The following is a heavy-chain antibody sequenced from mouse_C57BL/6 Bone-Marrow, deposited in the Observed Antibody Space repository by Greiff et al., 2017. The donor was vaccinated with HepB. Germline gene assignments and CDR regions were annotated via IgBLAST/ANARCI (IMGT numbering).Heavy chain of an antibody. Sequence: QVQLQQPGTELVKPGASVKLSCKASGYTFTSYWMHWVKQRPGQGLEWIGNINPSNGGTNYNEKFKSKATLTVDKSSSTAYMQLSSLTSEDSALYYCARDGNFHYYAMDYWGQGTSVTVSS. J-gene: IGHJ4*01. CDR1: GYTFTSYW. CDR2: INPSNGGT. CDR3: ARDGNFHYYAMDY. V-gene: IGHV1-53*01. D-gene: IGHD2-1*01.